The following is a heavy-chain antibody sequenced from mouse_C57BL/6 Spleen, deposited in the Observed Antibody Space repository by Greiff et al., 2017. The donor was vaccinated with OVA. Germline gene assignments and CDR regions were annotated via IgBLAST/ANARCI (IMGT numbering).Heavy chain of an antibody. CDR1: GYTFTSYW. J-gene: IGHJ4*01. D-gene: IGHD2-4*01. CDR3: ARSDYEAYYYAMDY. Sequence: VQLQQPGAELVKPGASVKMSCKASGYTFTSYWITWVKQRPGQGLEWIGDIYPGSGSTNYNEKFKSKATLTVDTSSSTAYMQLSSLTSEGSAVYYCARSDYEAYYYAMDYWGQGTSVTVSS. V-gene: IGHV1-55*01. CDR2: IYPGSGST.